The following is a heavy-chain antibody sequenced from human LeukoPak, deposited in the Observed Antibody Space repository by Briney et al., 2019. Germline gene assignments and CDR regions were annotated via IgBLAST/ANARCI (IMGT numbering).Heavy chain of an antibody. Sequence: GGSLRLSCAASGFTFTSYSMNWVRQAPGKGLEWVSTISGGGGSTYYADSVKGRFTISRDNSKNTLYLQVNSLRAEDTAVYYCARGGKWDVTPFDYWGQGTLVTVSS. V-gene: IGHV3-23*01. CDR2: ISGGGGST. CDR1: GFTFTSYS. J-gene: IGHJ4*02. CDR3: ARGGKWDVTPFDY. D-gene: IGHD1-26*01.